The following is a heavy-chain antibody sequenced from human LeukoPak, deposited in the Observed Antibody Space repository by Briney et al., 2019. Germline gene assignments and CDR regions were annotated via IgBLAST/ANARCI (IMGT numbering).Heavy chain of an antibody. D-gene: IGHD3-9*01. CDR2: IIPILGIA. CDR1: GGTFSSYA. CDR3: AILRYFDGSMDV. J-gene: IGHJ6*03. Sequence: ASVKVSCKASGGTFSSYAISWVRQAPGQGLEWMGRIIPILGIANYAQKFQGRVTITADKSTSTAYMELSSLRSEDTAVYYCAILRYFDGSMDVWGKGTTVTVSS. V-gene: IGHV1-69*04.